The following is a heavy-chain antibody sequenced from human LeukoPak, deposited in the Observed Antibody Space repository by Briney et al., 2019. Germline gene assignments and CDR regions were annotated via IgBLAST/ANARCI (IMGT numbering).Heavy chain of an antibody. CDR1: GVSISSGDYY. Sequence: SQTLSLTCSVSGVSISSGDYYWRWIRQPPGKGLEWIGYIYYSGSTYYNPSLKSRVTISVDTSKNQFSLKLSSVTAADTAVYYCARDRILYDSSGYYTGVYNWFDPWGQGTLVTVSS. CDR2: IYYSGST. J-gene: IGHJ5*02. D-gene: IGHD3-22*01. CDR3: ARDRILYDSSGYYTGVYNWFDP. V-gene: IGHV4-30-4*01.